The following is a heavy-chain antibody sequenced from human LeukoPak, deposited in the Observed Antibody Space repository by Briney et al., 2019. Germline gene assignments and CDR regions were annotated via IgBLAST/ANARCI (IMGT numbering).Heavy chain of an antibody. CDR1: GGSVSGGSYY. Sequence: PSETLSLTCTVSGGSVSGGSYYWSWIRQPPGKGLEWIVYFYYTGSTNYNPSLKSRVTISVDTSKNQFSLRLSSVTAADTAVYYCASGQFLVSNDYWGQGILVTVSS. CDR2: FYYTGST. CDR3: ASGQFLVSNDY. J-gene: IGHJ4*02. V-gene: IGHV4-61*01. D-gene: IGHD5/OR15-5a*01.